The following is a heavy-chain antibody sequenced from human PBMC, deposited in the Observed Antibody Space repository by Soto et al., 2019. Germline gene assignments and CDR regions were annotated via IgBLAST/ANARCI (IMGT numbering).Heavy chain of an antibody. J-gene: IGHJ4*02. D-gene: IGHD2-15*01. CDR3: ARQYCRHGTCYFDY. CDR2: INPKSGCT. Sequence: GASVKVSFKTSGYTFTDYYIHWLRQAPGQGLEWMGWINPKSGCTDYAQNFQGRVTMTRDTSISTAYTELSRLRSDDTAVYYCARQYCRHGTCYFDYWGQGTLVTVSS. V-gene: IGHV1-2*02. CDR1: GYTFTDYY.